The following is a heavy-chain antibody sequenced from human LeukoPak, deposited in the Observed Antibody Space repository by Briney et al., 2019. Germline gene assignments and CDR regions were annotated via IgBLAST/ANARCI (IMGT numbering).Heavy chain of an antibody. Sequence: PGGSLRLSCAASGFTFGDYGIHWVRQAPGKGLEWVAVIRSDGSNKYYADSVKGRFTISRDNSKKTLYLQMNSLRVEDTAVYYCVRASGSFDYWGQGTLVTVSS. D-gene: IGHD3-10*01. J-gene: IGHJ4*02. CDR2: IRSDGSNK. CDR3: VRASGSFDY. V-gene: IGHV3-33*01. CDR1: GFTFGDYG.